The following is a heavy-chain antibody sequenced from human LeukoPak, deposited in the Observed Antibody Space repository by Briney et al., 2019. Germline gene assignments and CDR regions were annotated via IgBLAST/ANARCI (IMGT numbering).Heavy chain of an antibody. V-gene: IGHV1-69*06. CDR2: IIPIFGTA. D-gene: IGHD3-22*01. CDR3: ARAPRYDSSGSGGGSEF. Sequence: SAVTVSIQTSEGTRISYACSSLRPPPGQELEWMGGIIPIFGTANYAKKFQGRVTITADNSTSTAYMELSSLRSEDTAVYYCARAPRYDSSGSGGGSEFWGQGTMVTVSS. J-gene: IGHJ3*01. CDR1: EGTRISYA.